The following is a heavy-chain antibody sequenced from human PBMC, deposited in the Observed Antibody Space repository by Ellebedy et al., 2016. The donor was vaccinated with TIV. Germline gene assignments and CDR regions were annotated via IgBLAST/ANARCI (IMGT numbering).Heavy chain of an antibody. Sequence: GETLKISCVVSGFTFSTYWMSWVRQAPGKGPEWVANINKDGGETYYVDSVRGRFTISRDNSKNTLYLQMNSLRAEDTAVYYCARDEGSGSHYYYYNGMDVWGQGTTVTVSS. CDR2: INKDGGET. V-gene: IGHV3-7*01. J-gene: IGHJ6*02. CDR3: ARDEGSGSHYYYYNGMDV. D-gene: IGHD3-10*01. CDR1: GFTFSTYW.